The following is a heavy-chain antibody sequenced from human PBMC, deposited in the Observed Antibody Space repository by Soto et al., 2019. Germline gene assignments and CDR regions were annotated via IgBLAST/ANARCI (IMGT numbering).Heavy chain of an antibody. D-gene: IGHD3-22*01. J-gene: IGHJ4*02. Sequence: VASVKVSCKASGYTFTSYGISWVQQAPGQGLEWMGWISAYNGNTNYAQKLQGRVTMTTDTSTSTAYMELRSLRSDDTAVYYCARVRKYDSSGYYLSPLDYWGQGTLVTVSS. CDR3: ARVRKYDSSGYYLSPLDY. CDR1: GYTFTSYG. V-gene: IGHV1-18*04. CDR2: ISAYNGNT.